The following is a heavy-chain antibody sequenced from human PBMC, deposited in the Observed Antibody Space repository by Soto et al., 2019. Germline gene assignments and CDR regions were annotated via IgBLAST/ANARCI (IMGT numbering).Heavy chain of an antibody. Sequence: VELVESGGGLVHPGESLRLSCATSGLTFSSHAMSWVRQAPGRGLEWVSTVSGAGDYTYYADSVKGRFTISRDNSKSTAYLQMSNLRAEDSAVYYCARKSTVNPTRPNWYFDLWGRGSLVSVSS. J-gene: IGHJ2*01. CDR2: VSGAGDYT. CDR1: GLTFSSHA. D-gene: IGHD4-4*01. V-gene: IGHV3-23*04. CDR3: ARKSTVNPTRPNWYFDL.